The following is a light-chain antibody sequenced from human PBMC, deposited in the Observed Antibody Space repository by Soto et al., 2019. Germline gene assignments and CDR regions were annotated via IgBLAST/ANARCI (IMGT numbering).Light chain of an antibody. CDR1: SRDVGGYNF. CDR3: CSYAGSNNVL. V-gene: IGLV2-8*01. Sequence: QSVLTQPPSASGSPGQSVTITCTGTSRDVGGYNFVSWYQQHPGKVPKLMIYEVTKRPSGVPDRFSGSKSGNTASLTVSGLQAEDEADYYCCSYAGSNNVLFGGGTQLTVL. CDR2: EVT. J-gene: IGLJ2*01.